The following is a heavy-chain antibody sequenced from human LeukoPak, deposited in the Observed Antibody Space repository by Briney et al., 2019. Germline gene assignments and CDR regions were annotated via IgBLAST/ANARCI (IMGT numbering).Heavy chain of an antibody. V-gene: IGHV4-30-2*01. J-gene: IGHJ4*02. CDR1: GGSISSGGYY. Sequence: PSQTLSLTCTVSGGSISSGGYYWSWIRQPPGKGLEWIGYIYHSGSTYYNPSLKSRVTISVDRSKNQFSLKLSSVTAADTAVYYCAREGPPSVTLAQPLHKYYFDYWGQGTLVTVSS. D-gene: IGHD1-26*01. CDR3: AREGPPSVTLAQPLHKYYFDY. CDR2: IYHSGST.